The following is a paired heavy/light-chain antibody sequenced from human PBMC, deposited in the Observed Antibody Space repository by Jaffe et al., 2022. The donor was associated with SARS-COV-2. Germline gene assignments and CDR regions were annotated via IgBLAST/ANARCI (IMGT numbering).Heavy chain of an antibody. CDR2: ISGSGVST. V-gene: IGHV3-23*01. D-gene: IGHD2-2*01. CDR1: GFTFSTYA. J-gene: IGHJ5*02. CDR3: ARDPANLNLLWFGT. Sequence: EVQLLESGGDLVQPGGSLRLSCAASGFTFSTYAMSWVRQAPGKGLEWVSAISGSGVSTYYADSVKGRFTISRDNSKNTLYLQMNSLRVEDTAVYYCARDPANLNLLWFGTWGQGTLVTVSS.
Light chain of an antibody. CDR1: QSVLYSPNNKNY. V-gene: IGKV4-1*01. CDR3: QQYYSTPGYT. Sequence: DIVMTQSPDSLAVSLGERATINCKSSQSVLYSPNNKNYLAWYQQKPGQPPKLLIYWASTRESGVPDRFSGSGSGTDFTLTISSLQAEDVAVYYCQQYYSTPGYTFGQGTKLEIK. CDR2: WAS. J-gene: IGKJ2*01.